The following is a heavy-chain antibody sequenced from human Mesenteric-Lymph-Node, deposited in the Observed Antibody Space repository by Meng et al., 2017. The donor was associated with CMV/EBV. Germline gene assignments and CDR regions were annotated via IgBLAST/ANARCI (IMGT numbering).Heavy chain of an antibody. V-gene: IGHV3-48*03. CDR1: RFTFSSYE. Sequence: GESLKISCAASRFTFSSYEMNWVRQAPGKGLEWVSYISSSGGTIYYADSVKGRFTISRDNAKNSLYLQMNSLRAEDTAVYYCARIPRGYSLGYWGQGTLVTVSS. CDR2: ISSSGGTI. J-gene: IGHJ4*02. CDR3: ARIPRGYSLGY. D-gene: IGHD3-22*01.